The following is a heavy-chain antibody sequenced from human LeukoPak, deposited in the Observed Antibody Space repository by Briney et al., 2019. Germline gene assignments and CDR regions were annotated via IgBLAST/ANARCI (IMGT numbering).Heavy chain of an antibody. CDR1: GFTFDNHG. D-gene: IGHD5-24*01. CDR2: ISWNSRNI. V-gene: IGHV3-9*01. CDR3: AKDMGLRDGYNKAFDY. Sequence: HPGRSLRLSCAASGFTFDNHGVHWVRQAPGKGLEWVSAISWNSRNIGYADSVKGRFTISRDNARNSVYLQMNSLRAEDTALYYCAKDMGLRDGYNKAFDYWGQGTLVTVSS. J-gene: IGHJ4*02.